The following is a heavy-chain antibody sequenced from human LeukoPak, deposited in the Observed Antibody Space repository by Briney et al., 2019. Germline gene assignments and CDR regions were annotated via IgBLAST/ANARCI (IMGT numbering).Heavy chain of an antibody. J-gene: IGHJ4*02. Sequence: PGGSLRLSCAASGFSLSSYTMNWVRQAPGKGLQWVSSISSSSSYIYYADSVKGRFTISRDNSKNTLYLQMNSLRAEDTAVYYCAKDQSYGYSYGPIDYWGQGTLVTVSS. D-gene: IGHD5-18*01. CDR2: ISSSSSYI. CDR3: AKDQSYGYSYGPIDY. V-gene: IGHV3-21*01. CDR1: GFSLSSYT.